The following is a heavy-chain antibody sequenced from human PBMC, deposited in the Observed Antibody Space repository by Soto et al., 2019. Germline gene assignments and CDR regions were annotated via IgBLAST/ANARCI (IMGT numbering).Heavy chain of an antibody. CDR2: IGVSGDT. CDR3: ERNYYFDF. V-gene: IGHV3-23*01. CDR1: GFTFNIFA. Sequence: PGGSLRLSCVASGFTFNIFAMSWVRQAPGKGLEWVSSIGVSGDTYYADSVKGRFTISRDNSKNSLSLQMNSLRAEDAAVYYCERNYYFDFWGLGTLVTVSS. J-gene: IGHJ4*02.